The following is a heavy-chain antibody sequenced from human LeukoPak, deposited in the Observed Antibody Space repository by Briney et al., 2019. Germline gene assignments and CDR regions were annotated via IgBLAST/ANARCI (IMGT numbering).Heavy chain of an antibody. CDR1: GYTLTELS. Sequence: GASVKVSCKVSGYTLTELSMHWVRQAPGKGLEWMGGFDPGDGETIYAQKFQGRVTMTEDTSTDTAYMELSSLRSEDTAVYYCATDSLSRAVAGLDYYYYYMDLWGKGTTVTVSS. J-gene: IGHJ6*03. V-gene: IGHV1-24*01. D-gene: IGHD6-19*01. CDR3: ATDSLSRAVAGLDYYYYYMDL. CDR2: FDPGDGET.